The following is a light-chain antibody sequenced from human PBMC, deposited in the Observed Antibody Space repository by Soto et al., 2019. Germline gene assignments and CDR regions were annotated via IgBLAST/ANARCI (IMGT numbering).Light chain of an antibody. CDR3: ASYTGSDTVV. V-gene: IGLV2-8*01. CDR1: SSDVGGYNY. Sequence: ALTQPPSASGSPGQSVTISCTGTSSDVGGYNYVSWYQQHPGKAPKLMIYEVSKRPSGVPDRLSGSKSGNTASLTVSGLQVEDEADYYCASYTGSDTVVFGGGTKLTVL. J-gene: IGLJ2*01. CDR2: EVS.